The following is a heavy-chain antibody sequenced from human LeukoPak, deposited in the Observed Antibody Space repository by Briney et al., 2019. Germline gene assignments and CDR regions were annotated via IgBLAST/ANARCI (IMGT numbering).Heavy chain of an antibody. CDR1: DDSITMYY. D-gene: IGHD6-13*01. CDR3: ARTYSSSWYGVYYYYYMDV. J-gene: IGHJ6*03. CDR2: VDHTGST. Sequence: SETLSLTCSVSDDSITMYYWTWIRQPPGKGLEWIGYVDHTGSTNFNPSLKSRVTISVDTSKNQFSLKLSSVTAADTAVYYCARTYSSSWYGVYYYYYMDVWGKGTTVTISS. V-gene: IGHV4-59*08.